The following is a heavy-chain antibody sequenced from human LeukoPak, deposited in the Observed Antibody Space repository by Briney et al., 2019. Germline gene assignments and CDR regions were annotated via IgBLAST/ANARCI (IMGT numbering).Heavy chain of an antibody. V-gene: IGHV3-53*01. CDR1: GFTVSSNY. CDR3: ARDHRSYLAFDI. J-gene: IGHJ3*02. CDR2: IYSGGST. Sequence: GGSLRLSCAASGFTVSSNYMSWVRQAPGKGLEWVSVIYSGGSTYYADSVKGRFTISRDNSKNTLYLQMNSLRAEDTAVYYCARDHRSYLAFDIWGQGTMVTVSS. D-gene: IGHD1-26*01.